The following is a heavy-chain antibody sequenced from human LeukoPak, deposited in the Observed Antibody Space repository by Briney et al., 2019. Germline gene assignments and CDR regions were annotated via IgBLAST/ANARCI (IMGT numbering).Heavy chain of an antibody. D-gene: IGHD5-18*01. J-gene: IGHJ3*02. CDR2: ISWNSGSI. CDR3: AKEYSYGSATDDAFDI. Sequence: GGSLRLSCAASGFTFDDYAMHWVRHAPGKGLEWVSGISWNSGSIGYADSVKGRFTISRDNAKNSLYLQMNSLRAEDTALYYCAKEYSYGSATDDAFDIWGQGTMVTVSS. CDR1: GFTFDDYA. V-gene: IGHV3-9*01.